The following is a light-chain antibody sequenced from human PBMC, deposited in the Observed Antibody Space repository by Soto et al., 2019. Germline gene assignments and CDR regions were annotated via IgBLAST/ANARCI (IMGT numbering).Light chain of an antibody. CDR1: QTVSITY. CDR2: GAS. J-gene: IGKJ5*01. Sequence: PGKIGTLSCSASQTVSITYLTWYQQKPGQAPRLLIFGASKRATGIPDRFSGSGSGRDFTLTISGLEPEDFAVYYCQQYGSSPLISFGQGTRLEIK. CDR3: QQYGSSPLIS. V-gene: IGKV3-20*01.